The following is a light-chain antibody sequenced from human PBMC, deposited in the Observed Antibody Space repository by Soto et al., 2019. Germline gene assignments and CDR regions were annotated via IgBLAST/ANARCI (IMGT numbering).Light chain of an antibody. V-gene: IGKV3-15*01. J-gene: IGKJ2*01. Sequence: EIVMTQSPATLSLSPGERATLSCRASQTVSSNLAWYQQKPGQAPRLLIHGASTRATGVPARFSGSGSGTEFTLTISSLQSEDFAVYYCQQYHNWPPQYTFGQGTKPQIK. CDR2: GAS. CDR1: QTVSSN. CDR3: QQYHNWPPQYT.